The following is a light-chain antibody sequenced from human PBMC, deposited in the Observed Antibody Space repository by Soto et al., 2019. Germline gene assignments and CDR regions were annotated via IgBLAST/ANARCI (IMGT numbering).Light chain of an antibody. CDR3: EDYNSYSEP. CDR1: QTISSW. Sequence: ASQTISSWLAWYQQKPGKAPKLLIYKASTLKSGVPARFSGSGSAADFASCFTTLQTEDCALPFCEDYNSYSEPFAQGTKVDIK. V-gene: IGKV1-5*03. CDR2: KAS. J-gene: IGKJ1*01.